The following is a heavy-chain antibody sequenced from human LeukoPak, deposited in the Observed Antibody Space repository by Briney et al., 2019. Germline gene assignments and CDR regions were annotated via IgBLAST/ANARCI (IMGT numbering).Heavy chain of an antibody. D-gene: IGHD3-16*01. CDR2: IKSKTDGGTT. CDR3: TLTTSGDY. CDR1: GFSFNNAW. J-gene: IGHJ4*02. Sequence: GGSLRLSCAASGFSFNNAWMSWVRQAPGKGLEWVGHIKSKTDGGTTDYAGPVKARFTISRDDSINTVYLLMNSLQIEDTAVYYCTLTTSGDYWGQGTLVTVSS. V-gene: IGHV3-15*01.